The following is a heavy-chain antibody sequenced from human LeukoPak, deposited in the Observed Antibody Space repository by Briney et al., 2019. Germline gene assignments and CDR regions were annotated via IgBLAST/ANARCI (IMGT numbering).Heavy chain of an antibody. CDR2: ISYDGSNI. Sequence: GRSLRLSCAASGFTFSSYAMHWVRQAPGKGLEWVAVISYDGSNIYYADSVKGRFTISRDNSKNTLYQQMNSLRAEDTAVYYCARDKGPLDYWGQGTLVTVSS. CDR3: ARDKGPLDY. V-gene: IGHV3-30*04. CDR1: GFTFSSYA. J-gene: IGHJ4*02.